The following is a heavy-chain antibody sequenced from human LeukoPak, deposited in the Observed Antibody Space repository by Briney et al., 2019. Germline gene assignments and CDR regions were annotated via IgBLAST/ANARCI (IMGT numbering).Heavy chain of an antibody. CDR3: ASRLLWFGELLYGGFDY. Sequence: SVKVSCKASGGTFSSYAISWVRQAPGQGLEWMGGIIPSFGTANYAQKFQGRVTITTDESTSTAYMELSSLRSEDTAVYYCASRLLWFGELLYGGFDYWGQGTLVTVSS. CDR2: IIPSFGTA. V-gene: IGHV1-69*05. J-gene: IGHJ4*02. CDR1: GGTFSSYA. D-gene: IGHD3-10*01.